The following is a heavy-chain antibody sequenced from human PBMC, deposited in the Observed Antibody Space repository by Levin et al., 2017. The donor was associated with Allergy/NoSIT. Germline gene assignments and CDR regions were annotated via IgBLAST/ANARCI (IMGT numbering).Heavy chain of an antibody. J-gene: IGHJ4*02. D-gene: IGHD3-10*01. V-gene: IGHV3-23*01. CDR1: GFTFNFYA. CDR2: VSGPGGST. CDR3: AKVLRSVGVRGIPHFYFDY. Sequence: PGASVKVSCAASGFTFNFYAMSWVRQTPGKGLEWVATVSGPGGSTYYAESVKGRFTISRDNSKNTLYLQLKSLRAEDTALYYCAKVLRSVGVRGIPHFYFDYWGRGTLVTVSS.